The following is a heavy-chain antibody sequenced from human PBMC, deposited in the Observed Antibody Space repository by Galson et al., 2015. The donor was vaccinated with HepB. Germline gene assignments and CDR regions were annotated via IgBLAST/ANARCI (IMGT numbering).Heavy chain of an antibody. CDR1: GFSFSVYS. D-gene: IGHD3-10*01. J-gene: IGHJ4*02. V-gene: IGHV3-48*01. CDR2: ITSNSTTT. Sequence: SLRLSCAGSGFSFSVYSMNWVRQAPGKGLEWVAYITSNSTTTFYADSVKGRFTISRDNAKNSLYLQMDSLRGEDTAIYYCARDAFGDYWGQGTLVTVSS. CDR3: ARDAFGDY.